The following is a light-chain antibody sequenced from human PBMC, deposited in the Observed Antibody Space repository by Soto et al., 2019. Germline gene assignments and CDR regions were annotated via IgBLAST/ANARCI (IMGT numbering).Light chain of an antibody. J-gene: IGKJ1*01. Sequence: DIQMTQSPSTLSASVEDTVTFICRASESIDNWLAWYQQKPGKAPKLLIFAASTLVRGVPSRFSGRRSGTEFTLTISSLQADDYATFYCQQYHTDWTFGQGTKVDIK. CDR2: AAS. CDR1: ESIDNW. CDR3: QQYHTDWT. V-gene: IGKV1-5*02.